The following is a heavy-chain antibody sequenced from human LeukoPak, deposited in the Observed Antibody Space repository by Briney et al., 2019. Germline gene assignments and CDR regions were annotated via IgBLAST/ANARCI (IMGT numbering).Heavy chain of an antibody. V-gene: IGHV3-23*01. CDR2: ISDDGYST. CDR1: GFTFTSHS. J-gene: IGHJ4*02. CDR3: ARDSPVLTV. D-gene: IGHD3-9*01. Sequence: GGSLRLSCAASGFTFTSHSMSWVRQAPGKGLEWVSAISDDGYSTYYADSVKGRFTISRDKSKNTLDLQMNSLRAEDSAIYYCARDSPVLTVWGQGTLVTVSS.